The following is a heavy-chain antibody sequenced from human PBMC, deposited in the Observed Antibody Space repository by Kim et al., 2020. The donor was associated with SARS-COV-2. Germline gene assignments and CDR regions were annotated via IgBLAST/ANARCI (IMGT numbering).Heavy chain of an antibody. D-gene: IGHD3-22*01. CDR3: ARNPNYYDSSGYAFDI. V-gene: IGHV1-69*04. J-gene: IGHJ3*02. CDR1: GGTFSSYA. Sequence: SVKVSCKASGGTFSSYAISWVRQAPGQGLEWMGRIIPILGIANYAQKLQGRVTITADKSTSTAYMELSSLRSEDTAVYYCARNPNYYDSSGYAFDIWGQ. CDR2: IIPILGIA.